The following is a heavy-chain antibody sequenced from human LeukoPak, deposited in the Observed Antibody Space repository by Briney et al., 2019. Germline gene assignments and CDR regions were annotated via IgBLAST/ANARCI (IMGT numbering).Heavy chain of an antibody. J-gene: IGHJ4*02. CDR3: TRLTGDDCSSTSCRDY. D-gene: IGHD2-2*01. V-gene: IGHV3-73*01. CDR2: IRSKANSYAT. CDR1: GFTFSGSA. Sequence: GGSLRLSCAASGFTFSGSAMHWVRQASGKGLEWVGRIRSKANSYATAYAASVKGRLTISRDDSKNTAYLQMNSLKTEDTAVYYCTRLTGDDCSSTSCRDYWGQGTLVTVSS.